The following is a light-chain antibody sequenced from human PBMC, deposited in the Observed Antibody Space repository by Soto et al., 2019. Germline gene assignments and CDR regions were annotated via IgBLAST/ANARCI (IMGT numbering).Light chain of an antibody. J-gene: IGLJ2*01. V-gene: IGLV1-44*01. CDR1: RSNIGSNP. Sequence: QSLLTQPPSVSGTPGQGVAISCSGSRSNIGSNPVQWYQQLPGTAPKLLIYNDNHRPSGVPDRFSGSKSGTSASLAISGLQSEDEADYYCATWDDSLFCPVFGGGTKLTVL. CDR3: ATWDDSLFCPV. CDR2: NDN.